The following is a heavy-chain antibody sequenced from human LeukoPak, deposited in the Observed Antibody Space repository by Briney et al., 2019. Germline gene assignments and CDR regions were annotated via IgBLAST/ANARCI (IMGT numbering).Heavy chain of an antibody. V-gene: IGHV3-7*01. CDR3: AREYGYYFDS. CDR2: IKEDGSEK. CDR1: GFTFSSYS. D-gene: IGHD3-22*01. J-gene: IGHJ4*02. Sequence: GGSLRLSCAASGFTFSSYSMNWVRQAPGKGLEWVAKIKEDGSEKYYVESVTGRFTICRDNGKKLLYVKMKSLRAEDTAVYFCAREYGYYFDSWGQGTLVTVSS.